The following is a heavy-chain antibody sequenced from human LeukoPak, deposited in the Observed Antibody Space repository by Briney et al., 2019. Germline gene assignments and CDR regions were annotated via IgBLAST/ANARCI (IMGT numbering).Heavy chain of an antibody. D-gene: IGHD3-22*01. J-gene: IGHJ4*02. Sequence: ASVKVSCKASGYTFTDYYIHWVRQAPGQGLEWMGWISAYNGNTNYAQKLQGRVTMTTDTSTSTAYMELRSLRSDDTAVYYCARDDYYDSSGYPSDYWGQGTLVTVSS. CDR2: ISAYNGNT. V-gene: IGHV1-18*04. CDR1: GYTFTDYY. CDR3: ARDDYYDSSGYPSDY.